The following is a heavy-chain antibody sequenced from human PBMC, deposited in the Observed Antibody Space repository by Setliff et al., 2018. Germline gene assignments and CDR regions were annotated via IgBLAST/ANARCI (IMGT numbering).Heavy chain of an antibody. CDR1: GGTFSSYG. Sequence: GASVKVSCKASGGTFSSYGISWVRQAPGQGLEWLGGTIPNFGTTNYAQEFQGRVTIITDESTSTAYMELSSLRFEDTAVYYCAKAGATHYYYCYMDVWGKGTTVTVSS. CDR2: TIPNFGTT. CDR3: AKAGATHYYYCYMDV. J-gene: IGHJ6*03. V-gene: IGHV1-69*05. D-gene: IGHD1-26*01.